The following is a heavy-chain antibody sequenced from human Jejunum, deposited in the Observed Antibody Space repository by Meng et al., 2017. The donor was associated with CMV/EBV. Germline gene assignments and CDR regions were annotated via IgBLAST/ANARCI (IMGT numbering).Heavy chain of an antibody. D-gene: IGHD3-3*01. Sequence: AASGFSFRDFWISWIRQAPGKGLEWVANINQDGSDKYYADSVTGRFTISRDNAENSLYLQMNSLRVEDTAVYYCARDADFWSGSDYWGQGTLVTVSS. J-gene: IGHJ4*02. CDR2: INQDGSDK. CDR1: GFSFRDFW. V-gene: IGHV3-7*01. CDR3: ARDADFWSGSDY.